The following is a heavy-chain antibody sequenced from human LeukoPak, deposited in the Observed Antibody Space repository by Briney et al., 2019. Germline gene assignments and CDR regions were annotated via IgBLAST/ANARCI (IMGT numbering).Heavy chain of an antibody. CDR2: VIQSGSA. V-gene: IGHV4-34*12. Sequence: SETLSLTCAVYGGPFSDYYWSWIRQPPGKGLEWVGEVIQSGSANYNPSLKSRVTISLDTSKNQFSLKLSSVTAADTAVYYCARAAYSAGWYGDFDSWGQGTLVTVSS. J-gene: IGHJ4*02. CDR3: ARAAYSAGWYGDFDS. D-gene: IGHD6-19*01. CDR1: GGPFSDYY.